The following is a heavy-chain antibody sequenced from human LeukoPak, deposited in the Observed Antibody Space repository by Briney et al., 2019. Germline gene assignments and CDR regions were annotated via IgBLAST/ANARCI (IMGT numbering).Heavy chain of an antibody. V-gene: IGHV1-69*10. CDR1: GYTFTSYA. J-gene: IGHJ4*02. D-gene: IGHD6-19*01. CDR2: IIPIVGVT. Sequence: SVKVSCKASGYTFTSYAMNWVRQAPGQGLEWMGWIIPIVGVTNYAQKFQGRVTITADKSTSTAYMELSSLRSDDTAVYYCARDTVAGFGFLWWGQGTLVTVSS. CDR3: ARDTVAGFGFLW.